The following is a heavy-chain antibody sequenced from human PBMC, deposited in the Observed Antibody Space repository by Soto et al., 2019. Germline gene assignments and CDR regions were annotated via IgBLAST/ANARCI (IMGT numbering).Heavy chain of an antibody. CDR2: INPSGGST. CDR3: ARVPPRRDGYNDAFDM. D-gene: IGHD5-12*01. V-gene: IGHV1-46*01. Sequence: GASVKVSCKASGYTFISYYMHWVRQAPGQGLEWMGMINPSGGSTSYAQKFQGRITMTRDTSTSTVYMELSSLRSEDAAGYYCARVPPRRDGYNDAFDMWGQGTMVTVSS. J-gene: IGHJ3*02. CDR1: GYTFISYY.